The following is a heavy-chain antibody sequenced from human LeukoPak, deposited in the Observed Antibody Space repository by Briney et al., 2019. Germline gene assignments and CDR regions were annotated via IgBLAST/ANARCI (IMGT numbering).Heavy chain of an antibody. Sequence: SETLSLTCTVSGGSISSGSYYWSWIRQPAGKGLEWIGRICTNGSTNYNPSLKSRVTISVDTSKNQFSLKLSSVTAADTAVYYCASGYCSSTSCHPPYYGMDVWGQGTTVTVSS. V-gene: IGHV4-61*02. CDR2: ICTNGST. CDR3: ASGYCSSTSCHPPYYGMDV. J-gene: IGHJ6*02. D-gene: IGHD2-2*01. CDR1: GGSISSGSYY.